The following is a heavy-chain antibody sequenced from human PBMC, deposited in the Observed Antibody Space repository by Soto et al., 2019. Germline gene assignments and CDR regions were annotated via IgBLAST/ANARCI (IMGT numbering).Heavy chain of an antibody. CDR1: GASLSSGGYS. D-gene: IGHD3-10*01. V-gene: IGHV4-30-2*01. CDR2: VYYGGTA. J-gene: IGHJ4*02. Sequence: SETLSLTCSVSGASLSSGGYSWSWFRRPPGKALEWIAYVYYGGTASYNPSLKSRVTISVDSSKNQFSLTVKSVTAADTAAYLCARGHPQLRGVFDFCGRGPQVTVSS. CDR3: ARGHPQLRGVFDF.